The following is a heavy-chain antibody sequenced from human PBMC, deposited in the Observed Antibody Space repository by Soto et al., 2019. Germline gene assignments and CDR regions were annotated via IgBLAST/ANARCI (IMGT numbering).Heavy chain of an antibody. Sequence: PSETLSLTCSVAGGCVNNSTYYWSWIRQPPGKRLEWIGYVYYSGTTNYNPSLKSRVSISVDTSKNQFSLSLSSVTAADTALYYCARTTAVPNTLRSRYYFDYWGQGTLVTGSS. V-gene: IGHV4-61*01. J-gene: IGHJ4*02. D-gene: IGHD4-17*01. CDR2: VYYSGTT. CDR3: ARTTAVPNTLRSRYYFDY. CDR1: GGCVNNSTYY.